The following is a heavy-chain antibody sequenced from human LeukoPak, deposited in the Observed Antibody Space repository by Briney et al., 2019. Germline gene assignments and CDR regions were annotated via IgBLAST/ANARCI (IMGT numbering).Heavy chain of an antibody. J-gene: IGHJ6*03. D-gene: IGHD3-16*01. CDR2: INPSDGAT. V-gene: IGHV1-46*01. CDR1: GYTFTMYY. Sequence: GASVKVSCKASGYTFTMYYIHWVRQAPGQGLEWLGLINPSDGATTYAQRFQGRVTMTRDMSTTTVYMDLRSLRSEDTAVYFCARGQRGGLSGNLGGLFASYYTYYYMDVWGRGTTVTVSS. CDR3: ARGQRGGLSGNLGGLFASYYTYYYMDV.